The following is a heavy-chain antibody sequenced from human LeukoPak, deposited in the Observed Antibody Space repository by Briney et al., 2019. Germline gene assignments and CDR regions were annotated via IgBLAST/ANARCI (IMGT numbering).Heavy chain of an antibody. CDR1: GYTFTSYG. CDR2: ISAYNGNT. CDR3: AIDSMDQAMLMAVY. D-gene: IGHD5-18*01. J-gene: IGHJ4*02. V-gene: IGHV1-18*01. Sequence: ASVKVSCKASGYTFTSYGISWVRQAPGQGLEWMGWISAYNGNTNYAQKFQGRVTMTTDTSTTTAYMELRSLGPDDTAVYYCAIDSMDQAMLMAVYWGQGSLVTVSS.